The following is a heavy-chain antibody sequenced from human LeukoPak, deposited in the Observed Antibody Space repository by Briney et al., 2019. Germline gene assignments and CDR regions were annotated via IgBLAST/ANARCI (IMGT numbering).Heavy chain of an antibody. CDR2: IYHRGRT. D-gene: IGHD5-24*01. V-gene: IGHV4-59*01. Sequence: SETLSLTCTVSGGSISSNYWSWIRQPPGKRPEWIGYIYHRGRTSCNPSLKSRVTMSVDTSRNQLSLKLTSVTAADTAVYYCARGWPLSHFDYWGQGTLVTVSS. J-gene: IGHJ4*02. CDR1: GGSISSNY. CDR3: ARGWPLSHFDY.